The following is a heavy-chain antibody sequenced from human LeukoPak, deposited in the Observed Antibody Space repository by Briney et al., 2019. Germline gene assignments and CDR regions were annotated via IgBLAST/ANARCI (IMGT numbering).Heavy chain of an antibody. CDR2: ISGSGGST. D-gene: IGHD5-18*01. CDR3: ARDLGIQLWLVDSPGWFDP. Sequence: PGGTLRLSCAASGFTFSSYGMSWVRQAPGKGLEWVSAISGSGGSTYYADSVKGRFTISRDNAKNSLYLQMNSLRAEDTAVYYCARDLGIQLWLVDSPGWFDPWGQGTLVTVSS. J-gene: IGHJ5*02. V-gene: IGHV3-23*01. CDR1: GFTFSSYG.